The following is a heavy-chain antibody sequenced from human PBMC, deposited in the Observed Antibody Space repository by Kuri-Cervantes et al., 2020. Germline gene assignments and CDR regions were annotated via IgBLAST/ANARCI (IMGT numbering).Heavy chain of an antibody. D-gene: IGHD3-10*01. V-gene: IGHV3-30-3*01. Sequence: GGSLRLSCAASGFTFSSYWMSWVRQAPGKGLEWVSLISYDASKKYYADSVKGRFTISRDNSKNTLYLQMNSLRPEDTAVYYCATDAYSSGSDYFDDWGQGTLVTVSS. CDR1: GFTFSSYW. J-gene: IGHJ4*02. CDR3: ATDAYSSGSDYFDD. CDR2: ISYDASKK.